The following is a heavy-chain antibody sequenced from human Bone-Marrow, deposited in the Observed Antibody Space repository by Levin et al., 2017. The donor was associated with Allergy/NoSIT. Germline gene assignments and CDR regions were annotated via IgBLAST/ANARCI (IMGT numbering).Heavy chain of an antibody. V-gene: IGHV3-23*01. Sequence: QPGESLKISCVGSGFIFKNYAMSWVRQAPGKGLEWVSAIRGNGNSTFHADSVKGRFSTSRDNSRNTVYLQMSSLRVEDTAVYYCAKEEWEVLWGGPADYWGPGVLVTVSS. CDR2: IRGNGNST. CDR1: GFIFKNYA. D-gene: IGHD1-26*01. J-gene: IGHJ4*02. CDR3: AKEEWEVLWGGPADY.